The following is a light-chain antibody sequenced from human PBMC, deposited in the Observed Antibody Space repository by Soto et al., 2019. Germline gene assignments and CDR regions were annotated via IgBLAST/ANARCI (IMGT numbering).Light chain of an antibody. Sequence: QSALTQPASVSGSPGQSITISCTGTSSDIGGYNFVSWYQQHPGKAPKLMIYDVINRPSGVSTRFSGSKSGNTASLTISGLQAEDEADYYCSSYTSSTPYVFGTGTKLTVL. CDR1: SSDIGGYNF. CDR2: DVI. CDR3: SSYTSSTPYV. V-gene: IGLV2-14*01. J-gene: IGLJ1*01.